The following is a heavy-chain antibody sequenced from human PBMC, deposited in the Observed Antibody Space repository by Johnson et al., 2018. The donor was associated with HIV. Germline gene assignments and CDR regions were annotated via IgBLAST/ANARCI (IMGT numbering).Heavy chain of an antibody. Sequence: VRHAPGKGLEWVAFIRYDGSNKYYADSVKGRFTISRDDSKNTLYLQMNSLKTEDTAVYYCTTGSFFDIWGQGTMVTVSS. CDR3: TTGSFFDI. CDR2: IRYDGSNK. V-gene: IGHV3-30*02. J-gene: IGHJ3*02.